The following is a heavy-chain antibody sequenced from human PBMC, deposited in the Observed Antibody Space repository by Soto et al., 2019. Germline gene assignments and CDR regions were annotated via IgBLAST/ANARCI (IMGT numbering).Heavy chain of an antibody. CDR2: IDHSGST. J-gene: IGHJ4*02. Sequence: QLQLQESGSGLVKPSQTLSLTCAVSGGSISSGGYSWSWIRQPPGKGLECIGYIDHSGSTYYNPSLKSRVTITVARSNNQFSLKLSSVTAADTAVYYCARGMTTVTTFDYWGQGTLVTVSS. CDR1: GGSISSGGYS. D-gene: IGHD4-17*01. CDR3: ARGMTTVTTFDY. V-gene: IGHV4-30-2*01.